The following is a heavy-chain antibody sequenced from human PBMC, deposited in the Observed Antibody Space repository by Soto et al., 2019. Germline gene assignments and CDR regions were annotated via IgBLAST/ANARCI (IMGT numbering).Heavy chain of an antibody. Sequence: EVQLLESGGGLGQPGGSLRLSCAASGFTFSSYAMSWVRQAPGKGLEWVSSISGSGGTTYYADSVKGRFTISRDNSKNTLYLQMNSLRAEDTAIYYCAKDRFPTCGGECYLNFDHGGQGTLVNVSS. D-gene: IGHD2-21*01. V-gene: IGHV3-23*01. CDR3: AKDRFPTCGGECYLNFDH. CDR2: ISGSGGTT. J-gene: IGHJ4*02. CDR1: GFTFSSYA.